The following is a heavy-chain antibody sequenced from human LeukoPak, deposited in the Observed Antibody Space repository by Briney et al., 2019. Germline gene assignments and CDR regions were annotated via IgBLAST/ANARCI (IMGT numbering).Heavy chain of an antibody. CDR3: ATIDSSSSPFDY. D-gene: IGHD6-6*01. CDR2: INPNSGGT. CDR1: GYTFTGYY. Sequence: APVKVSCKASGYTFTGYYMHWVRQAPGQGLEWMGWINPNSGGTNYAQKFQGRVTMTRDTSISTAYMELSRLRSDDTAVYYCATIDSSSSPFDYWGQGTLVTVSS. V-gene: IGHV1-2*02. J-gene: IGHJ4*02.